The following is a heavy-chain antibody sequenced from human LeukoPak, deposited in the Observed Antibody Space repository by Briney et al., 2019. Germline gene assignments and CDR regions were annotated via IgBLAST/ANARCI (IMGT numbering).Heavy chain of an antibody. CDR2: ISSSSSYI. D-gene: IGHD6-19*01. V-gene: IGHV3-21*01. CDR3: ARGAVAGTYFDY. Sequence: GGSLRLSCTAYGFTFSSYSMNWVRQAPGKGLEWVSSISSSSSYIYYADSVKGRFTISRDNAKNSLYLQMNSLRAEDTAVYYCARGAVAGTYFDYWGQGTLVTVSS. J-gene: IGHJ4*02. CDR1: GFTFSSYS.